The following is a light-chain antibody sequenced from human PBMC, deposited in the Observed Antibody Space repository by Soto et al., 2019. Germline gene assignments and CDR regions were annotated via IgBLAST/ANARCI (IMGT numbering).Light chain of an antibody. CDR3: QHYNSYSEA. Sequence: DIQMTQSPSPLSGSVGDRVTITCRASQTISSWLAWYQQKPGKAPKLLIYKASSLESGVPSRFSGSGSGTEFTLTISSLQPDDFATYYCQHYNSYSEAFGQGTKVDTK. V-gene: IGKV1-5*03. CDR2: KAS. CDR1: QTISSW. J-gene: IGKJ1*01.